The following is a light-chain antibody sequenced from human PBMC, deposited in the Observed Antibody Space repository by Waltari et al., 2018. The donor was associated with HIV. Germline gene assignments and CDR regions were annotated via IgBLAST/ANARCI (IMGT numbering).Light chain of an antibody. CDR1: QSVNSD. Sequence: EIVMTQSPATLSVSPGERAILSCRASQSVNSDLAWYQQRPGQAPRLLIYGAFTRAIGIPARFSGSGSGTEFTLTINSLQSEDFAVYYCQQYNNWPPWTFGQGTKVEIK. CDR3: QQYNNWPPWT. V-gene: IGKV3-15*01. CDR2: GAF. J-gene: IGKJ1*01.